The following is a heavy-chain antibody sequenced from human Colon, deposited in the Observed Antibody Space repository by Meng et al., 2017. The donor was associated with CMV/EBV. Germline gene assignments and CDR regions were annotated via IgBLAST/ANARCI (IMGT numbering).Heavy chain of an antibody. D-gene: IGHD2-21*02. J-gene: IGHJ4*02. CDR3: ATLPPGY. CDR2: IRSDGTIT. Sequence: EVQVVASGGGLVQRGXSLRLSCAVSGFPCSSHWLDWVRQVPGKGLVWVSRIRSDGTITYYADSVKGRFTISRDNAKDTVYLQMNSLTDEDTAVYYCATLPPGYWGQGTLVTVSS. V-gene: IGHV3-74*01. CDR1: GFPCSSHW.